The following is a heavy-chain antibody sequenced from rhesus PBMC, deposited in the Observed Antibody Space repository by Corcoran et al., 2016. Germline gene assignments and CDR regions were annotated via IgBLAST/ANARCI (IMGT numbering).Heavy chain of an antibody. CDR1: GGSVSSSNW. CDR2: IRVRRRIT. CDR3: ARDSYDSGYRRIYFDY. Sequence: QVQLQESGPGLVKPSETLSLTCAVSGGSVSSSNWWSWIRQPPGKGLEWIGYIRVRRRITYSNPSLKSRVTISTDTSTHQFSLKLSSLTAADTALYYCARDSYDSGYRRIYFDYWGQGVLVTVSS. D-gene: IGHD3-28*01. J-gene: IGHJ4*01. V-gene: IGHV4-65*01.